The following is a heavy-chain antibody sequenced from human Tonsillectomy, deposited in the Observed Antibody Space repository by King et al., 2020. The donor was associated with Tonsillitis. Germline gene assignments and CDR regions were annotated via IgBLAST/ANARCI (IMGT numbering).Heavy chain of an antibody. CDR1: GFTFDDYA. J-gene: IGHJ4*02. CDR2: ISWNSGNI. D-gene: IGHD2-21*01. V-gene: IGHV3-9*01. Sequence: VQLVESGGGLVQPGRSQRLSCAASGFTFDDYAIHWVRQAPGKGLEWVSGISWNSGNIGYADSVKGRFTISRDNAKNSLYLQMNSLRPEDTALYYCAKAMSQFVASYFDYWGQGTLVTVSS. CDR3: AKAMSQFVASYFDY.